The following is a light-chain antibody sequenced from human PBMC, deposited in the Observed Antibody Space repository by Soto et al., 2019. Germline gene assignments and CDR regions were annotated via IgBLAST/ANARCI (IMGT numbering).Light chain of an antibody. CDR1: QSVSSTS. CDR2: GAS. J-gene: IGKJ5*01. Sequence: EVVLTQSPGTLSLSPGERVTILCLASQSVSSTSLAWYQQKPDQTPRILIYGASSRATGTPDRISGGGSRTHFTLTISRLEPEDFAVYYCQHYVTSSITFGQGTRLEIK. CDR3: QHYVTSSIT. V-gene: IGKV3-20*01.